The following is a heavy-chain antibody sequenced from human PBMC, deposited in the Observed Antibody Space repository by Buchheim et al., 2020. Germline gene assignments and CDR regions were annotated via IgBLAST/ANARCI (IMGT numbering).Heavy chain of an antibody. D-gene: IGHD4-17*01. CDR2: IYYSGST. Sequence: QVQLQESGPGLVKPSQTLSLTCTVSGGSISSGGYYWSWIRQHPGKGLEWIGYIYYSGSTYYNPSLKSRVTISVDTSKNQFSLKLSSLTAADTAVYYCARDRSYGDLSRKGADYYYGMDVWGQGTT. CDR1: GGSISSGGYY. J-gene: IGHJ6*02. V-gene: IGHV4-31*03. CDR3: ARDRSYGDLSRKGADYYYGMDV.